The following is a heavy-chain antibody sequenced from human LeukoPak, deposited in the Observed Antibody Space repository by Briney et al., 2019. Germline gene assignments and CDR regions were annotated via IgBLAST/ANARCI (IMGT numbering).Heavy chain of an antibody. D-gene: IGHD1-26*01. CDR2: ISTNGGST. V-gene: IGHV3-64*01. CDR3: ARGGWELLD. CDR1: GFTFSSYA. Sequence: PGGSLRLSCVASGFTFSSYAMHWVRQAPGKGLEYVSAISTNGGSTFYANSVKGRFTISRDNSKNTVYLQMGSLRDDDMAVYYCARGGWELLDWGQGTLVTVSS. J-gene: IGHJ4*02.